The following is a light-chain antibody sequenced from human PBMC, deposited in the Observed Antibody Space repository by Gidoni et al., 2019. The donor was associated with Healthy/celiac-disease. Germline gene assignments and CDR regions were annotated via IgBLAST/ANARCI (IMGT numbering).Light chain of an antibody. CDR3: QRRSNWPPA. CDR2: DAS. Sequence: EIVLTQSPATLSLSPGERATLSCRASQSVSSYLAWYQQKPGQAPRRIIYDASNRATGIPARFSGSGSGTDFTLTISSLEPEDVAVYYCQRRSNWPPAFGQGTRLEIK. CDR1: QSVSSY. J-gene: IGKJ5*01. V-gene: IGKV3-11*01.